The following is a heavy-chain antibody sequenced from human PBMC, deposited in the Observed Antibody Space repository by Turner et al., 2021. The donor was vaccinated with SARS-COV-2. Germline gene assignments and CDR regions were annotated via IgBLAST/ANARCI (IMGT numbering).Heavy chain of an antibody. CDR3: ARGDCSGGSCYAFDY. J-gene: IGHJ4*02. CDR1: GYTFTSYD. Sequence: QVQLVESGAEGKKPGASVKVSCKASGYTFTSYDINWVRQATGQGLEWMGWMNIKSGNTGYAQKFQGRVTMTRNTSLRTASMDLLGLRSEDTAVYYCARGDCSGGSCYAFDYWGQGTLVTVSS. D-gene: IGHD2-15*01. V-gene: IGHV1-8*01. CDR2: MNIKSGNT.